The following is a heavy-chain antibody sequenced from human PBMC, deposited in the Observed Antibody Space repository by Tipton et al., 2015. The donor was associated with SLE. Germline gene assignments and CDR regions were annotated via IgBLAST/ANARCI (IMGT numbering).Heavy chain of an antibody. CDR2: ISGSGGCT. CDR1: GFTFSSYA. V-gene: IGHV3-23*01. J-gene: IGHJ6*03. D-gene: IGHD3-10*01. CDR3: AKGAYYYGAGSLYYYMDV. Sequence: SLRLSCAASGFTFSSYAMSWVRQAPGKGLEWVSAISGSGGCTHYADSVKGRFTISRDNSKNTLYLQMNSLRAEDTAVYYCAKGAYYYGAGSLYYYMDVWGKATTVTVSS.